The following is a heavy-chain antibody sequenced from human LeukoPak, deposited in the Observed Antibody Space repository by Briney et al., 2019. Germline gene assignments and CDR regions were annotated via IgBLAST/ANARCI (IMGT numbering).Heavy chain of an antibody. CDR2: NIPIFGTA. CDR3: ARGRFGARVPFYYYYHMDV. D-gene: IGHD3-10*01. V-gene: IGHV1-69*05. Sequence: SVKVSFKASGGTFSSYAISWVRPAPGQGLEWMGGNIPIFGTANYVQKLQGRLTITTDESTSTAYIELSSLRSEDTAVYYCARGRFGARVPFYYYYHMDVWGKGTTVTVSS. CDR1: GGTFSSYA. J-gene: IGHJ6*03.